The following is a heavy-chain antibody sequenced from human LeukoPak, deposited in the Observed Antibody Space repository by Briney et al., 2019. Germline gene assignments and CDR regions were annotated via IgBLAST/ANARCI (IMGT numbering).Heavy chain of an antibody. CDR3: ASSDYGGNSGADY. D-gene: IGHD4-23*01. J-gene: IGHJ4*02. V-gene: IGHV4-34*01. Sequence: SETLSLTCAVYGGSFSGYYWSWIRQPPGKGLEWIGEINHSGSTNYNPSLKSRVTISVDTSMNQFSLKLSSVTAADTAVYYCASSDYGGNSGADYWGQGTLVTVSS. CDR1: GGSFSGYY. CDR2: INHSGST.